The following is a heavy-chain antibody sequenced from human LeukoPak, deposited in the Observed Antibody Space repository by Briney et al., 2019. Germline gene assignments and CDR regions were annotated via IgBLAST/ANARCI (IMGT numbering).Heavy chain of an antibody. V-gene: IGHV1-46*01. CDR1: GYTFTSYY. CDR2: INPSGGST. D-gene: IGHD1-7*01. J-gene: IGHJ6*02. Sequence: ASVKVSCKASGYTFTSYYMHWLRQAPGQGLEWMGIINPSGGSTSYAQKFQGRVTMTRDTSTSTVYMKLSSLRSEDTAVYYCARDRWNYVAHYYGLDVWGQGTTVTVSS. CDR3: ARDRWNYVAHYYGLDV.